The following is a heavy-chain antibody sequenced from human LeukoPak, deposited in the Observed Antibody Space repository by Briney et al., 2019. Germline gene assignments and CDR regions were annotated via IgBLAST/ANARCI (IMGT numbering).Heavy chain of an antibody. V-gene: IGHV3-21*01. CDR1: GFTFSSYS. D-gene: IGHD1-26*01. J-gene: IGHJ4*02. Sequence: GGSLRLSCAASGFTFSSYSMNWVRQAPGKGLEWVSSISSSSSYIYYADSVKGRFTIPRDNAKNSLYLQMNSLRAEDTAVYYCARDRGGSYSLFDYWGQGTLVTVSS. CDR3: ARDRGGSYSLFDY. CDR2: ISSSSSYI.